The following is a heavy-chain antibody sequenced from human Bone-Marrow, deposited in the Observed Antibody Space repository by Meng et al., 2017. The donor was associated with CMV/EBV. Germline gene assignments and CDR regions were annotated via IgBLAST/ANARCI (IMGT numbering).Heavy chain of an antibody. CDR1: GYTFTGYY. CDR3: ARIGTYCSSTSCYTVDI. CDR2: INPNSGGT. D-gene: IGHD2-2*02. Sequence: ASVKVSCKASGYTFTGYYMHWVRQAPGQGLEWMGWINPNSGGTNYAQKFQGRVTMTRDTSISTAYMELSRLRSDDTAVYYCARIGTYCSSTSCYTVDIWGQGTMVTVSS. V-gene: IGHV1-2*02. J-gene: IGHJ3*02.